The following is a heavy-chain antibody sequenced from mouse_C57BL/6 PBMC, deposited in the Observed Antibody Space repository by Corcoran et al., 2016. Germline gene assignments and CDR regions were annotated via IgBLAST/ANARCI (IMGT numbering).Heavy chain of an antibody. D-gene: IGHD2-5*01. J-gene: IGHJ2*01. V-gene: IGHV9-3*01. CDR1: GYTFTTYG. CDR2: INTYSGVP. CDR3: ARGFYSNYFDY. Sequence: QIQLVQSGPELKKTGGTVKISCKASGYTFTTYGMSWVKQAPGKGLKWMGWINTYSGVPTYADDFKGRFAFSLETSASTAYLQINNLKNEDTATYFGARGFYSNYFDYWGQGTTLTVSS.